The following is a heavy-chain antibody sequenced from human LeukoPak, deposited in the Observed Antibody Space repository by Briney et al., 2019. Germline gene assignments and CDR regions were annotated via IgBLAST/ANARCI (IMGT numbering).Heavy chain of an antibody. CDR2: IYYSGST. D-gene: IGHD3-3*01. V-gene: IGHV4-39*07. CDR3: AREGTNTIFGVAIDY. Sequence: SSETLSLTCTVSGGSISSSSYYWGWIRQPPGKGLEWIGSIYYSGSTYYNPSLKSRVTISVDTSKNQFSLKLSSVTAADTAVYYCAREGTNTIFGVAIDYWGQGTLVTVSS. J-gene: IGHJ4*02. CDR1: GGSISSSSYY.